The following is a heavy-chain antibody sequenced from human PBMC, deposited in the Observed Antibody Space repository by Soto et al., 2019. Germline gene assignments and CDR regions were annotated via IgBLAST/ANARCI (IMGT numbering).Heavy chain of an antibody. CDR1: GGTFNTYT. D-gene: IGHD2-15*01. Sequence: QVHLVQSGSEVKKHGSSVTVSCKASGGTFNTYTFSWVRQAPGQGLEWMGSILPIMGSVNYAHDFRGRLSITADPSTTTAYMELTSLTSHDTAMYYCARIPRYSYATSDPLDNWGQGTLVTVSS. V-gene: IGHV1-69*01. J-gene: IGHJ4*02. CDR2: ILPIMGSV. CDR3: ARIPRYSYATSDPLDN.